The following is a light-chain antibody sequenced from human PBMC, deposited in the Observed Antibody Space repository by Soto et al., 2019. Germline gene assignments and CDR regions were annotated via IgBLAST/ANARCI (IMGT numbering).Light chain of an antibody. J-gene: IGKJ4*01. CDR2: GAS. CDR1: QSVSSSY. CDR3: QQYGSSPSLT. V-gene: IGKV3-20*01. Sequence: EMVVTQSPGTLSLSPGERATLACRASQSVSSSYLAWYQQKPGQAPRLLIYGASSRATGIPDRFSGSGSGTDFTLTISRLEPEDFAVYYCQQYGSSPSLTFGGGTKVEIK.